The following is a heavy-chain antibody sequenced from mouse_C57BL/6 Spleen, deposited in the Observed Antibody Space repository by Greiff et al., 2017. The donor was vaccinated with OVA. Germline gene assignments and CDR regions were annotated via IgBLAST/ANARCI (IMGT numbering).Heavy chain of an antibody. CDR3: TSNSWYFDV. Sequence: EVKVEESGGGLVQPGGSMKLSCVASGFTFSNYWMNWVRQSPEKGLEWVAQIRLKSDNYATHYAESVKGRFTISRDDSKSSVYLQMNNLRAEDTGIYYCTSNSWYFDVWGTGTTVTVSS. J-gene: IGHJ1*03. V-gene: IGHV6-3*01. CDR1: GFTFSNYW. CDR2: IRLKSDNYAT. D-gene: IGHD2-5*01.